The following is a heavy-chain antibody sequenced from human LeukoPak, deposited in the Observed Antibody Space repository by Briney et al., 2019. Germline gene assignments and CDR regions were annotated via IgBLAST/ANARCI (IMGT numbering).Heavy chain of an antibody. CDR2: ISYDGSNK. Sequence: GGSLRLSCAASGFTFSSYAMHWVRQAPGKGLEWVAVISYDGSNKYYADSVKGRFTISRDNSKNTLYLQMNSLRAEDTAVYYCAKDAYCSGGSCYPNWFDPWGQGTLVTVSS. V-gene: IGHV3-30*04. J-gene: IGHJ5*02. CDR1: GFTFSSYA. CDR3: AKDAYCSGGSCYPNWFDP. D-gene: IGHD2-15*01.